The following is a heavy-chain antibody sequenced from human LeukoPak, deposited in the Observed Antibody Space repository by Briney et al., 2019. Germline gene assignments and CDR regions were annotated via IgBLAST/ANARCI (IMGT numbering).Heavy chain of an antibody. J-gene: IGHJ6*03. V-gene: IGHV3-30*02. CDR3: AKVPKSMVRGVSYYYMDV. CDR1: GFTFSSYG. D-gene: IGHD3-10*01. CDR2: IRYDGSNK. Sequence: GGSLRLSCAASGFTFSSYGMHWVRQAPGKGLEWVAFIRYDGSNKYYADSVKGRFTISRDNSKNTLYLQMNSLRAEDTAVYYCAKVPKSMVRGVSYYYMDVWGKGTTVTISS.